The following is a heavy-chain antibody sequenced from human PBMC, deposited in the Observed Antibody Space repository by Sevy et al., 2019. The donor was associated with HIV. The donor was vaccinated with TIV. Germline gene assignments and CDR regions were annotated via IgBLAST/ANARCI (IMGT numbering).Heavy chain of an antibody. CDR1: VGSFSGYY. CDR3: ARVGFNWNDVDY. CDR2: INHSGST. D-gene: IGHD1-20*01. Sequence: SETLSLTCAVYVGSFSGYYWTWIRQSPGKGLEWIGEINHSGSTNYNPSLKSRLTISVDTSKNQFSLKLSSVTAADTAVYYCARVGFNWNDVDYWGQGTLVTVSS. J-gene: IGHJ4*02. V-gene: IGHV4-34*01.